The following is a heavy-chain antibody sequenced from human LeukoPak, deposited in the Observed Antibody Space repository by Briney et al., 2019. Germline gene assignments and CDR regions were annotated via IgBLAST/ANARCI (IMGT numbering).Heavy chain of an antibody. CDR1: GFTFSSYA. V-gene: IGHV3-23*01. J-gene: IGHJ4*02. Sequence: QSGGSLRLSCAASGFTFSSYAMSWVRQAPGKGLEWVPAISGSGGSTYYADSVKGRFTISRDNSKNTLYLQMNSLRAEDTAVYYCAKTYGSGSYYKPPPGGYWGQGTLVTVSS. CDR2: ISGSGGST. D-gene: IGHD3-10*01. CDR3: AKTYGSGSYYKPPPGGY.